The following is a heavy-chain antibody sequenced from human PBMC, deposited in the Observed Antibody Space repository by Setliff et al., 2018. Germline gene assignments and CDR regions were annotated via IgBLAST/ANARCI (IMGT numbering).Heavy chain of an antibody. CDR3: ARYNSSAACFDL. D-gene: IGHD1-20*01. J-gene: IGHJ5*02. CDR1: GDSITSGSVY. Sequence: SETLSLTCTVSGDSITSGSVYWSWVRQPAGKGLEWIGRIFPTGTTNYNPDLKSRVTMSVDTSKKRFSLMLRSVTAADTAIYYCARYNSSAACFDLWGPGTLVTVSS. CDR2: IFPTGTT. V-gene: IGHV4-61*02.